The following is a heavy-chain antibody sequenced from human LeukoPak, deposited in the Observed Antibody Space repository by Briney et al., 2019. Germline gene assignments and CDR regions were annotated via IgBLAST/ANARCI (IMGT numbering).Heavy chain of an antibody. Sequence: SETLSLTCTVSGGSISSYYWSWIRQPPGKGLEWLGYIYYSGSTNYNPSLKSRVTISVDTSKNQFSLKLSSVTAADTAVYYCASTSRSGWYYYYGMDVWGQGTTVTVSS. D-gene: IGHD6-19*01. J-gene: IGHJ6*02. CDR3: ASTSRSGWYYYYGMDV. CDR2: IYYSGST. CDR1: GGSISSYY. V-gene: IGHV4-59*08.